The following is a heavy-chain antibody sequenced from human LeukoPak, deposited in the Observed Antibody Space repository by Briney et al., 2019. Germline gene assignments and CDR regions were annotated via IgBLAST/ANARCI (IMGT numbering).Heavy chain of an antibody. J-gene: IGHJ3*02. V-gene: IGHV4-39*07. CDR2: IYYSGST. CDR3: ARTNIVVVVAATPGDAFDI. D-gene: IGHD2-15*01. Sequence: SETLSLTCTVSGGSLSSSSYYWGWIRQPPGKGLEWIGSIYYSGSTYYNPSLKSRVTISVDTSKNQFSLKLSSVTAADTAVYCCARTNIVVVVAATPGDAFDIWGQGTMVTVSS. CDR1: GGSLSSSSYY.